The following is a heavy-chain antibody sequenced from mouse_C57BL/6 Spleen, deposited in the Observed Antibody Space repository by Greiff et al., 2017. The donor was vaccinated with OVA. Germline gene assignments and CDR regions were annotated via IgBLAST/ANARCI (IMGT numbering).Heavy chain of an antibody. Sequence: QVQLQQPGAELVRPGSSVKLSCKASGYTFTSYWMHWVKQRPIQGLEWIGNIDPSDSEPHYNQKFKDKATLTVDKSSSTAYMQLSSLTSEDSAVYYCARGGNYYGSSTWFAYWGQGTLVTVSA. D-gene: IGHD1-1*01. V-gene: IGHV1-52*01. CDR3: ARGGNYYGSSTWFAY. J-gene: IGHJ3*01. CDR1: GYTFTSYW. CDR2: IDPSDSEP.